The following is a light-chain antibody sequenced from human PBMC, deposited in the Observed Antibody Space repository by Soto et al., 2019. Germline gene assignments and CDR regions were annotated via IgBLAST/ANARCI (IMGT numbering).Light chain of an antibody. Sequence: EIVMTQSPATLSVSPGERATLSCRASQSVSTNLAWYQQKPGQAPRLLMYGASTRATGIPARFSGSGSGTGLTLTISSLQSEDFAVSYCQQYHNWPPYTFGQGTKLEIK. CDR2: GAS. CDR1: QSVSTN. J-gene: IGKJ2*01. V-gene: IGKV3-15*01. CDR3: QQYHNWPPYT.